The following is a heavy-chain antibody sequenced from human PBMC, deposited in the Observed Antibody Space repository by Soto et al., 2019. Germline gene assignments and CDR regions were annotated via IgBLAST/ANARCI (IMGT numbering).Heavy chain of an antibody. Sequence: SGTLALACTVSGGSISSGDSYWSWMRQPPGKGLEWIGYIYYGGSNYYNPSLKSRVTISVDTSKNQFSLKLSSVTDADTAVYYCARGSYDSSGSHWFDPWGHGTLVTVSS. D-gene: IGHD3-22*01. CDR3: ARGSYDSSGSHWFDP. CDR2: IYYGGSN. V-gene: IGHV4-30-4*01. CDR1: GGSISSGDSY. J-gene: IGHJ5*02.